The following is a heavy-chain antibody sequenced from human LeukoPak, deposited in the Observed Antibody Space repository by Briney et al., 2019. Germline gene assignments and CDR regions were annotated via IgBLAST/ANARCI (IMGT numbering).Heavy chain of an antibody. CDR1: AFTFSSFA. J-gene: IGHJ4*02. CDR2: ISYDGSNK. Sequence: PGGSLRLSCGASAFTFSSFAMHWVRQAPGKGLEWVAAISYDGSNKYYADSVKGRFTISRDNSKNTLYLQMNSLRAEDTAMYYCAKDLGRVGASPFDYWGQGTLVTVSS. V-gene: IGHV3-30*18. D-gene: IGHD1-26*01. CDR3: AKDLGRVGASPFDY.